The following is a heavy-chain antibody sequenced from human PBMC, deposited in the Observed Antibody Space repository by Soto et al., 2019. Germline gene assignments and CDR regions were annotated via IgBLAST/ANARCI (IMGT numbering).Heavy chain of an antibody. CDR3: ARRRASDYGGNHHPYYFDR. Sequence: SETLSLTCTVSGASIITDNYFWVWIRQSPRRGLELIGSISYSGRTYDNPSLQSRVTISIDASKNQFSLKLTSVTTADTAVYYCARRRASDYGGNHHPYYFDRWGAGSMVPVSS. CDR2: ISYSGRT. D-gene: IGHD4-17*01. CDR1: GASIITDNYF. V-gene: IGHV4-39*01. J-gene: IGHJ4*02.